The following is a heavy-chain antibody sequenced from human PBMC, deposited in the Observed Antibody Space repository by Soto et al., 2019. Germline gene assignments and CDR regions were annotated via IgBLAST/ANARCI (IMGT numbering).Heavy chain of an antibody. CDR3: ARDHAGSSLFDY. CDR1: GGSISSYY. CDR2: IYYSGST. V-gene: IGHV4-59*01. J-gene: IGHJ4*02. Sequence: SETLSLTFTVSGGSISSYYWSWIRQPPGKALELIGYIYYSGSTNYNPSLKSRVTISVDTSKNQFSLKLSSVTAADTAVYYCARDHAGSSLFDYWGQGNLVT. D-gene: IGHD6-13*01.